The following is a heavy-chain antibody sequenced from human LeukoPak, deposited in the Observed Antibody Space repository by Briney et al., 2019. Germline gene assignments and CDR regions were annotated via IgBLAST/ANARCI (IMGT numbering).Heavy chain of an antibody. Sequence: PGGSLRLSCAVSGFTFSVYGMNWVRQAPGKGLEWLSHISSGGTTIYYADSVKGRFTVSRDNVENSLFLQMNSLRVDDTAVYYCVRDFEVPAAAPDYYYFYYMDVWGTGTTVPVSS. V-gene: IGHV3-48*04. D-gene: IGHD2-2*01. CDR2: ISSGGTTI. CDR3: VRDFEVPAAAPDYYYFYYMDV. J-gene: IGHJ6*03. CDR1: GFTFSVYG.